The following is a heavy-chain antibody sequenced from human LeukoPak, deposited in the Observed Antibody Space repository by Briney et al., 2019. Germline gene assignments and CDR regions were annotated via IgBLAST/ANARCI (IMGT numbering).Heavy chain of an antibody. CDR3: ARTPAPDPHYLDY. CDR1: GGSISSYY. D-gene: IGHD1-14*01. J-gene: IGHJ4*02. CDR2: IYYSGST. V-gene: IGHV4-59*08. Sequence: SETLSLTCTASGGSISSYYWSWIRQPPGKGLEWIGYIYYSGSTYYNPSLKSRFTISIDTSKNQFSLRVRSVSAADTAVYYCARTPAPDPHYLDYWGQGALVTVSS.